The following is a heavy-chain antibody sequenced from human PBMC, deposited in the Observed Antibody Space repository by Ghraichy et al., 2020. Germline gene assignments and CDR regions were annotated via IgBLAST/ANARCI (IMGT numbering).Heavy chain of an antibody. D-gene: IGHD6-19*01. CDR3: AKDGRGAVVNWFDP. V-gene: IGHV3-9*01. CDR1: GFTFDDYA. J-gene: IGHJ5*02. Sequence: SLNISCAASGFTFDDYAMHWVRQAPGKGLEWVSGISWNSGSIGYADSVKGRFTISRDNAKNSLYLQMNSLRAEDTALYYCAKDGRGAVVNWFDPWGQGTLVTVSS. CDR2: ISWNSGSI.